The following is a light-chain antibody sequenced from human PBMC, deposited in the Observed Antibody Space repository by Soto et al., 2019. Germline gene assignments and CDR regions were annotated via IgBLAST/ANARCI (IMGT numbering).Light chain of an antibody. CDR2: EVS. V-gene: IGLV2-14*01. CDR3: SSFATGTRVV. CDR1: SSDVGGYDF. Sequence: QSALTQPASLSGSPGQSITISCTGTSSDVGGYDFVSWYQKVPGNAPKLLIYEVSRRPSGISDRFSGSKSGNTASLTISGLQDEDEADYYCSSFATGTRVVFGGGTKVTVL. J-gene: IGLJ2*01.